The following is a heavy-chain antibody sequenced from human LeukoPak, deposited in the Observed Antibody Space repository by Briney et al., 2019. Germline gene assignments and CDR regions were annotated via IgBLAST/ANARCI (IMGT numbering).Heavy chain of an antibody. J-gene: IGHJ4*02. D-gene: IGHD6-19*01. CDR1: GLTFSTYS. CDR2: IYNSGAKI. Sequence: PGGSLRLSCAVSGLTFSTYSMTWVRQGPGKGLEWVSSIYNSGAKIFYADSVKGRFTISRDNSKNMLYLQMNSLRVEDTAVYYCAKDVAPDSGWDLDYWGQGTLVTVPS. V-gene: IGHV3-23*01. CDR3: AKDVAPDSGWDLDY.